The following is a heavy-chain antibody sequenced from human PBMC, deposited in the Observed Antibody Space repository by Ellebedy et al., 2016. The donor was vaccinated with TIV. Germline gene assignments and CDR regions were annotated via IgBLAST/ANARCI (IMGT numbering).Heavy chain of an antibody. CDR3: AKGRGGGSDTSAPRYYFDY. J-gene: IGHJ4*02. V-gene: IGHV3-23*01. D-gene: IGHD3-22*01. CDR1: GFTFSSYA. CDR2: ISHTGSRT. Sequence: GESLKISCAASGFTFSSYAMSWVRQAPGKGLEWVSTISHTGSRTYYADSVEGRFITPSDNSKKTLYQQMNRLRAGETDVYYCAKGRGGGSDTSAPRYYFDYWGLGTLVTVSS.